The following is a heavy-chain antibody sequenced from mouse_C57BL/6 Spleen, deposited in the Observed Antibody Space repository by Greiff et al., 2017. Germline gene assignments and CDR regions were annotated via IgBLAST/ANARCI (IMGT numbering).Heavy chain of an antibody. Sequence: VQLQPSGAELVKPGASVKLSCTASGFNFNDYYMHWVKQRTEQVLALIGRIDPSDGEPKYAPKFPGQATLTADTSSNTTYLQLSSLTSEDTAVDYCARSTTGVDYAMDYWGQGTSVTVSS. D-gene: IGHD1-1*01. J-gene: IGHJ4*01. CDR1: GFNFNDYY. V-gene: IGHV14-2*01. CDR2: IDPSDGEP. CDR3: ARSTTGVDYAMDY.